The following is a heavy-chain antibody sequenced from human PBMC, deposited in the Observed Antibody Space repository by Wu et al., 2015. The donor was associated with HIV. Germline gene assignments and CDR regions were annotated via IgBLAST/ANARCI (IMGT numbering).Heavy chain of an antibody. D-gene: IGHD6-19*01. CDR3: ATSGSGWYNFDY. CDR2: INPNSGGT. V-gene: IGHV1-2*02. J-gene: IGHJ4*02. CDR1: GYDFSGSY. Sequence: QVQLVQSGAEVKKAGASVKVSCKASGYDFSGSYIHWVRQAPGQGLEWMGWINPNSGGTNYAQKFQGRVTMTRDTSISTAYMELSRLRSDDTAVYYCATSGSGWYNFDYWGQGTLVTVSS.